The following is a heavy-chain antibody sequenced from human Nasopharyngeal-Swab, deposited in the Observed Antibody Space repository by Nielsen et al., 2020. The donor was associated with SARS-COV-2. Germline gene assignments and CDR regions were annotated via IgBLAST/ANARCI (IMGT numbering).Heavy chain of an antibody. J-gene: IGHJ4*02. D-gene: IGHD3-22*01. CDR2: IYWNDDK. V-gene: IGHV2-5*01. Sequence: RQAPGKALEWLALIYWNDDKRYSPSLKSRLTITQDTSKNQVVLTMTNMDPVDTATYYCAHRTYYYDSSGYYYVWDFDYWGQGTLVTVSS. CDR3: AHRTYYYDSSGYYYVWDFDY.